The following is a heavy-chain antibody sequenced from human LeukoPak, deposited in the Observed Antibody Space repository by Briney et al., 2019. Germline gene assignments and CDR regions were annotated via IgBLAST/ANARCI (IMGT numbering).Heavy chain of an antibody. CDR3: ARIDSSGYASVY. CDR2: ITSDGRTT. CDR1: GFTFSSYG. Sequence: GGSLRLSCAASGFTFSSYGMHWVRQAPGKGLAWVSRITSDGRTTTYADSVKGRFTISRDNAKNTLFLQMNSLRAEDTAVYYCARIDSSGYASVYWGQGTLVTVSS. J-gene: IGHJ4*02. D-gene: IGHD3-22*01. V-gene: IGHV3-74*01.